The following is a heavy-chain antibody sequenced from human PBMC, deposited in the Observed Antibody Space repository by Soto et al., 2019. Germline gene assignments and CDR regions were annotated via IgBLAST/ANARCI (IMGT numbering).Heavy chain of an antibody. J-gene: IGHJ6*02. V-gene: IGHV3-30*18. CDR1: GSTFSSYG. Sequence: GGSLRLSCAASGSTFSSYGMHWVRQAPGKGLEWVAVISYDGSNKYYADSVKGRFTISRDNSKNTLYLQMNSLRAEDTAVYYCAKDHDTMVRGPSVYYYYGMDVWGQGTTVTVSS. D-gene: IGHD3-10*01. CDR3: AKDHDTMVRGPSVYYYYGMDV. CDR2: ISYDGSNK.